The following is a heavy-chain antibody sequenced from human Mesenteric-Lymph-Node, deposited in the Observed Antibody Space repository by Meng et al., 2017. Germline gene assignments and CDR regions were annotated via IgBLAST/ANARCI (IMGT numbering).Heavy chain of an antibody. Sequence: VESGGCLVKPGGSLRLSCTASGFIFSDHYMSWIRQAPGKGLEWVSYISSSGTTIYYADSVKGRFTISRDNAKKSLYLQMKSLRAEDTAVYYCARRGLGWHHDYWGQGTLVTVSS. J-gene: IGHJ4*02. CDR3: ARRGLGWHHDY. CDR1: GFIFSDHY. D-gene: IGHD3-10*01. V-gene: IGHV3-11*01. CDR2: ISSSGTTI.